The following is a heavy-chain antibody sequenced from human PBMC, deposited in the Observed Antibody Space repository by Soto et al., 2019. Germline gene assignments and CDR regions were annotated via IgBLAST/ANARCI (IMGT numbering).Heavy chain of an antibody. Sequence: GGSLRLSCATSGFTFTTYSMNWVRQAPGKGLEWVSSISGTGGQTYHADSVKGRFTISRDNSKETLSLQMDSLRAEDTATYFCVKDQSPRAGGGSVGHYCGPGTLVTVSS. CDR2: ISGTGGQT. V-gene: IGHV3-23*01. D-gene: IGHD6-13*01. J-gene: IGHJ4*02. CDR3: VKDQSPRAGGGSVGHY. CDR1: GFTFTTYS.